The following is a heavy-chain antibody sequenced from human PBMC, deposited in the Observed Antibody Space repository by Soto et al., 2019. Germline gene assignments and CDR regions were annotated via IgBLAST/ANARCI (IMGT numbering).Heavy chain of an antibody. J-gene: IGHJ6*03. V-gene: IGHV1-8*01. CDR2: MNPNSGNT. D-gene: IGHD3-3*01. CDR3: ARVYLYYDFWSGYSYYYYYMDV. Sequence: ASVKVSCKASGYTFTSYDINWVRQATGQGLEWMGWMNPNSGNTGYAQKFQGRVTMTRNTSISTAYMELSSLRSEDTAVYYCARVYLYYDFWSGYSYYYYYMDVWGKGTTVTAP. CDR1: GYTFTSYD.